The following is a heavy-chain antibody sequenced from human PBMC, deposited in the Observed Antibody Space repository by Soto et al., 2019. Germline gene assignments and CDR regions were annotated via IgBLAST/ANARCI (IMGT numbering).Heavy chain of an antibody. CDR3: ARSDSLAYCGGDCPPYYFDY. J-gene: IGHJ4*02. CDR2: IKQDGSEK. V-gene: IGHV3-7*01. CDR1: GFTFSSYW. D-gene: IGHD2-21*01. Sequence: GGSLRLSCAASGFTFSSYWMSWVRQAPGKGLEWVANIKQDGSEKYYVDSVKGRFTISRDNAKNSLYLQMNSLRAEDTAVYYCARSDSLAYCGGDCPPYYFDYWGQGTLVTVSS.